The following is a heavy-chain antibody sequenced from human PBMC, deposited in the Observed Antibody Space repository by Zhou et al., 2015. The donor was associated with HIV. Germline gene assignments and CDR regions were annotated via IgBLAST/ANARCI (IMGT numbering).Heavy chain of an antibody. CDR2: IIPILGIA. CDR1: GGTFSSYT. Sequence: QVQLVQSGAEVKKPGSSVKVSCKASGGTFSSYTISWVRQAPGQGLEWMGRIIPILGIAQYAQKFQGRVTITADKSTSTAYMELSSLRSEDTAVYYCARVDYVWGSYRSSHRTNFDYWGQGTLVTVSS. J-gene: IGHJ4*02. D-gene: IGHD3-16*02. V-gene: IGHV1-69*02. CDR3: ARVDYVWGSYRSSHRTNFDY.